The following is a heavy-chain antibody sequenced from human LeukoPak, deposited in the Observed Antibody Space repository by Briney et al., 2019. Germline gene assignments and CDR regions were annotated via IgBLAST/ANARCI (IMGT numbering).Heavy chain of an antibody. J-gene: IGHJ6*03. V-gene: IGHV1-2*02. D-gene: IGHD5-18*01. CDR2: INPNSGGT. CDR1: GYTFTGYY. CDR3: ARNRYSYLSVDYYYYMDV. Sequence: GASVKVSCKASGYTFTGYYMHWVRQAPGQGLEWMGWINPNSGGTNYAQKFQGRVTMTRDTSISTAYMELSRLRSDDTAVYYCARNRYSYLSVDYYYYMDVWGKGTTVTISS.